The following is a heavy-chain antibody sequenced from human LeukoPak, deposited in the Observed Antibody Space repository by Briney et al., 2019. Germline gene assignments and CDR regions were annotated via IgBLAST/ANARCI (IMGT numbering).Heavy chain of an antibody. CDR1: GYTFTGYY. V-gene: IGHV1-2*02. Sequence: ASVKVSCKASGYTFTGYYVHWVRQAPGQGLEWMGWINPNSGGTNYAQKFQGRVTMTRDTSISTAYMELSRLRSDDTAVYYCARDPGRAATYYFDYWGQGTLVTVSS. J-gene: IGHJ4*02. D-gene: IGHD2-15*01. CDR2: INPNSGGT. CDR3: ARDPGRAATYYFDY.